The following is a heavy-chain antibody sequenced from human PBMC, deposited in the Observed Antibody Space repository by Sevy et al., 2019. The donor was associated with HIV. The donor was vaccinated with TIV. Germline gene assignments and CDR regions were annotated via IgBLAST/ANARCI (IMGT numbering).Heavy chain of an antibody. CDR1: GYRLIEVS. J-gene: IGHJ6*02. CDR2: LDPEDGET. Sequence: ASVKVSCKVSGYRLIEVSMHWVRQAPGKGLEWMGHLDPEDGETIYAQNFQGRVTMTGETSTDTAYMEVSSLRSEDTAVYYCAADRGEDYCSGNSCQRHYYYGLDVWGQGTTVTVSS. CDR3: AADRGEDYCSGNSCQRHYYYGLDV. V-gene: IGHV1-24*01. D-gene: IGHD2-15*01.